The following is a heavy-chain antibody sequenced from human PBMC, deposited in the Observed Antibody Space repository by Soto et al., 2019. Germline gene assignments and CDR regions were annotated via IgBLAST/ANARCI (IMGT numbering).Heavy chain of an antibody. V-gene: IGHV3-30*18. CDR1: GFTFSSYG. D-gene: IGHD2-8*01. CDR3: AKFNGDIYYYSAMAV. CDR2: ISYDGSNK. J-gene: IGHJ6*01. Sequence: QVQLVESGGGVVQPGRSLRLSCAASGFTFSSYGMHWVRQAPGKGLEWVAVISYDGSNKYYADSVKGRFTISRDNSKNTLYLQMNSLRAEDTDVYYCAKFNGDIYYYSAMAVW.